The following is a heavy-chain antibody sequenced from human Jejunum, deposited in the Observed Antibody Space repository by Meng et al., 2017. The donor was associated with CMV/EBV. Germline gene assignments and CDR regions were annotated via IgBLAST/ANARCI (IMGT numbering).Heavy chain of an antibody. D-gene: IGHD3-10*01. Sequence: QVSLVQSGSELKKPGASVKVSCKASGYVFTNYGISLVRQAPGPGLECIGWISAYNGNTNYAQKLQGRVTMTTATSTSTAYMEVRSLRSDDTAVYYCARDYYYGRSYYFDYWGQGTLVTVSS. CDR2: ISAYNGNT. CDR1: GYVFTNYG. V-gene: IGHV1-18*01. CDR3: ARDYYYGRSYYFDY. J-gene: IGHJ4*02.